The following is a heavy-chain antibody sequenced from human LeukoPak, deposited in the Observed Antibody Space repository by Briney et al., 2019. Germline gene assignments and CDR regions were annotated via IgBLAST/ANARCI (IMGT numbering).Heavy chain of an antibody. Sequence: GGSLRLSCAASGLTFSSYWMIWVRQAPGKGLEWVANIKQDGSEKYYVDSVKGRFTISRDNSKNTLYLQMNSLRAEDTAVYYCAKDSHDYGDYAPDYWGQGTLVTVSS. J-gene: IGHJ4*02. CDR1: GLTFSSYW. D-gene: IGHD4-17*01. CDR2: IKQDGSEK. V-gene: IGHV3-7*03. CDR3: AKDSHDYGDYAPDY.